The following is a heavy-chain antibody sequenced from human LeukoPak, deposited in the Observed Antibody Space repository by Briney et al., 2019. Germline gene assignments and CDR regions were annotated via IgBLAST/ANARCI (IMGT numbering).Heavy chain of an antibody. CDR1: GGSFSGYD. Sequence: SETLSLTCGVDGGSFSGYDWTWVRQPPGKGLEWIGQINYGGDTNYNPSLKSRVTISVDTSKNQFSLKVTFVTAADTAVYYCARGLGRQVTPMGLFYMDVWGERATVIVSS. D-gene: IGHD2-21*02. V-gene: IGHV4-34*01. J-gene: IGHJ6*03. CDR3: ARGLGRQVTPMGLFYMDV. CDR2: INYGGDT.